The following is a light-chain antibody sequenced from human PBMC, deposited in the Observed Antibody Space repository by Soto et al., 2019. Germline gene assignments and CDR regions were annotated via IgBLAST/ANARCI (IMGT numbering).Light chain of an antibody. J-gene: IGLJ1*01. V-gene: IGLV2-14*01. CDR3: SSYTSGSTLYV. CDR2: DVN. CDR1: SSDVGVHNY. Sequence: QSLLTQPASVSGSPGQSITISCTGTSSDVGVHNYVSWYQQHPGKAPRLMIYDVNSRPSGVSSRFSGSKSGNTASLTISGLLAEDEADYYCSSYTSGSTLYVVGKGTKVTV.